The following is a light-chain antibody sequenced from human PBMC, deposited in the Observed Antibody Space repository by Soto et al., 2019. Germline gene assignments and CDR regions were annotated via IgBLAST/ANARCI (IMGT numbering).Light chain of an antibody. CDR1: SSDVGGYKY. J-gene: IGLJ2*01. CDR2: EVS. V-gene: IGLV2-14*01. Sequence: QSVLTQPASVSGSPGQSITIACTGTSSDVGGYKYVSWYQQHPGKAPKLMIYEVSNRPSGVSNRFSGSKSGNTASLTISGLQAEDEADYYCSSYAGSNIFVVFGRGTQLTVL. CDR3: SSYAGSNIFVV.